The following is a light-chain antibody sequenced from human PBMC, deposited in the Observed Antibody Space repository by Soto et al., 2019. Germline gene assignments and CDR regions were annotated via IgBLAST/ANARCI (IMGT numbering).Light chain of an antibody. CDR2: SNN. Sequence: QPVLTQPPSASGTPGQRVTISCSGSSSNIGSKTVNWYQQLPGTAPKLLIYSNNQRPSGVPDRFSGSKSGTSASLAISGLQSDDEADYYCAAWDDSLNGVVFGGGTKLTVL. CDR1: SSNIGSKT. V-gene: IGLV1-44*01. CDR3: AAWDDSLNGVV. J-gene: IGLJ2*01.